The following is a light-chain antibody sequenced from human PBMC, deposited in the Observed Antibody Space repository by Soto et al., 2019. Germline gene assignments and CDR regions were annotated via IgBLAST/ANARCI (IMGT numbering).Light chain of an antibody. V-gene: IGLV1-40*01. J-gene: IGLJ2*01. CDR3: QSYDGSLIVV. Sequence: QSVLTQPPSASGSPGQTVTISCTGSSSDIGASYDVHWYQQLPGKAPKLFISGNFNRPSGVPDRFSGSKSGTSASLAITGLQAEDEADYYCQSYDGSLIVVFGGGTQLTVL. CDR1: SSDIGASYD. CDR2: GNF.